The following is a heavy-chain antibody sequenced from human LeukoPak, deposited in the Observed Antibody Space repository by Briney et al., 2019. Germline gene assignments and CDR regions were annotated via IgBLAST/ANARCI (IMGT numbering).Heavy chain of an antibody. CDR1: GGTFSSYA. J-gene: IGHJ4*02. V-gene: IGHV1-69*05. D-gene: IGHD1-7*01. CDR2: IIPIFGTA. CDR3: ARAHLNWNYGRSDLDY. Sequence: SVNVSCKASGGTFSSYAISWVRQAPGQGLEWMGGIIPIFGTANYAQKFQGRVTITTDESTSTAYMELSSLRSEDTAVYCCARAHLNWNYGRSDLDYWGQGTLVTVSS.